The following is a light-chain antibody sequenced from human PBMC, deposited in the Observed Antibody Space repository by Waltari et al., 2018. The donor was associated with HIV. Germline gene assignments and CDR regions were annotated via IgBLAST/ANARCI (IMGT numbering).Light chain of an antibody. CDR1: QRVLYSSNNKNY. Sequence: DIVMTQSPDSLVVSLGERATINCKSRQRVLYSSNNKNYLAWYQQKPGQPPKLLIYWASTRESGVPDRFSGSGSRTDFTLTISSLQAEDVAVYYCQQYYSTPWTFGQGTKVEIK. J-gene: IGKJ1*01. CDR2: WAS. CDR3: QQYYSTPWT. V-gene: IGKV4-1*01.